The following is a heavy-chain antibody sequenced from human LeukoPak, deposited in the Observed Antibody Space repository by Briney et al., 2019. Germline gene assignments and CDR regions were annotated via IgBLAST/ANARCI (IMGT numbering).Heavy chain of an antibody. Sequence: PSETLSLTCTVSGGFMSPYHWGWIRQPPGKGLEWTGYIYYSGSTNYNPSLKSRVTISVDTSKNQFSLKLSSVTAADTAIYYCARAVSGRFDYWGQGTLVTVSS. CDR3: ARAVSGRFDY. D-gene: IGHD6-19*01. CDR1: GGFMSPYH. V-gene: IGHV4-59*08. CDR2: IYYSGST. J-gene: IGHJ4*02.